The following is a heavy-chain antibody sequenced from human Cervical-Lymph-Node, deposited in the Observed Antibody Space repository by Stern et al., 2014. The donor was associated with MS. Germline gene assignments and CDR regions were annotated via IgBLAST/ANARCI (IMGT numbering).Heavy chain of an antibody. V-gene: IGHV1-46*01. CDR3: ARVLSLATSDS. J-gene: IGHJ4*02. Sequence: VQLLVSGAEIRKPGASVKISCKASGYSFTTYYIHWVRQAPGQGLQWMALLNPSVGRTTYAQNFQGRVTVTGNTSTDTVDMELTGLTYEDTAVYYCARVLSLATSDSWGQGTLVTVSS. CDR1: GYSFTTYY. CDR2: LNPSVGRT. D-gene: IGHD6-13*01.